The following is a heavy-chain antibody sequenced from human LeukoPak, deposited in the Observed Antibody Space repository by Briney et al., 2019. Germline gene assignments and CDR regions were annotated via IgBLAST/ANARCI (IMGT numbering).Heavy chain of an antibody. CDR1: GYTFTGYY. CDR2: INPNSGGT. Sequence: GASVKVSCKASGYTFTGYYMHWVRQAPGQGLEWMGWINPNSGGTNYAQKFQGRVTMTRDTSISTAYMELSRLRSDDTAVYYCARIHILYYGSVKNYYYYGMDVWGQGTTVTVSS. V-gene: IGHV1-2*02. D-gene: IGHD3-10*01. J-gene: IGHJ6*02. CDR3: ARIHILYYGSVKNYYYYGMDV.